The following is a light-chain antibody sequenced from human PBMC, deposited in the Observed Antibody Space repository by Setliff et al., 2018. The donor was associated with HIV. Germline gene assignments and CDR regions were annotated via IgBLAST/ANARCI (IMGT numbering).Light chain of an antibody. CDR1: SSDVGRYNL. CDR3: CSNTGSNRYV. J-gene: IGLJ1*01. V-gene: IGLV2-23*01. Sequence: QSALTQPASVSGSPGQSITISCTGTSSDVGRYNLVSWYQQHPGKAPKLMIYQATKRPSGVSNRFSGSKSGNTASLTISGLQAEDEADYYCCSNTGSNRYVFGTGTKVTV. CDR2: QAT.